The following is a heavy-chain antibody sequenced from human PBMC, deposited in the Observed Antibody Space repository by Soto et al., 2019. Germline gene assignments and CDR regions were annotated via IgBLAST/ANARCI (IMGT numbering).Heavy chain of an antibody. CDR3: AATSILGCSGGSCYEPSFDF. D-gene: IGHD2-15*01. CDR2: INPTSGGT. CDR1: GYTFTGYY. Sequence: ASVKVSSKASGYTFTGYYMHWVRQAPGQGLEWMGWINPTSGGTHYAQKFQGWVTMTRDMSISTAYMELSRLRSYDTAVYYCAATSILGCSGGSCYEPSFDFWGQGSLVIVSS. J-gene: IGHJ4*02. V-gene: IGHV1-2*04.